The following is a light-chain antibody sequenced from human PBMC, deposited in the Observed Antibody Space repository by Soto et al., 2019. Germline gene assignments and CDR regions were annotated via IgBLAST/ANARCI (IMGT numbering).Light chain of an antibody. CDR3: QQHKNWPPLT. V-gene: IGKV3-15*01. Sequence: EIVITQPPATLSVSPRERATLSCRASQSVSYNLAWYQQKPGQGPRLLIYGAFTRATGIPARFSGSGSGTEFTLTISSLQSEDFAVYYCQQHKNWPPLTFGGGTKVEIK. CDR1: QSVSYN. J-gene: IGKJ4*01. CDR2: GAF.